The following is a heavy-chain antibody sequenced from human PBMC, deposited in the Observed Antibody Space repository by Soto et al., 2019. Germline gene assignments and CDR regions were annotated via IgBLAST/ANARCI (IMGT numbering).Heavy chain of an antibody. CDR1: GGSISTYY. CDR3: ARGRGYSGQRRGWFDP. J-gene: IGHJ5*02. CDR2: IYYSGRT. Sequence: QLQLQESGPGLVKPSETLSLTCTVSGGSISTYYWNWIRQPPGKGLEWIGDIYYSGRTNYNPSLKSRVAISVDMSKNQFFLNLSSVTPADTAVYYCARGRGYSGQRRGWFDPWGQGTLVTVSS. V-gene: IGHV4-59*01. D-gene: IGHD5-12*01.